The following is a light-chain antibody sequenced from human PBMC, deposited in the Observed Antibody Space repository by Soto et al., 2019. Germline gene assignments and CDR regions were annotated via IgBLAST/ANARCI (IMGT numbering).Light chain of an antibody. Sequence: DIVMTPSPLSLPVTPGEPASISCRASQSLLHSNGYNYLDWYLQKPGQSPQLLIYLGSNRASGVPDRFSGSGSGTDFTLTISRVEAEDVGVYYCMQALHTPWTFGQGTKVEIK. V-gene: IGKV2-28*01. CDR3: MQALHTPWT. CDR1: QSLLHSNGYNY. CDR2: LGS. J-gene: IGKJ1*01.